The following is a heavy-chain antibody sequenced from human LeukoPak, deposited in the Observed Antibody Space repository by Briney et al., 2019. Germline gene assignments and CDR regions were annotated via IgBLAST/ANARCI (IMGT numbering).Heavy chain of an antibody. V-gene: IGHV4-59*08. CDR1: GGSISSYY. Sequence: SETLSLTCTVSGGSISSYYWSWIRQPPGKGLEWIGYIYYSGSTNYNPSLKSRVTISVDTSENQFSLKLSSVTAADTAVYYCASAYDSSGYYLDYWGQGTLVTVSS. D-gene: IGHD3-22*01. CDR2: IYYSGST. J-gene: IGHJ4*02. CDR3: ASAYDSSGYYLDY.